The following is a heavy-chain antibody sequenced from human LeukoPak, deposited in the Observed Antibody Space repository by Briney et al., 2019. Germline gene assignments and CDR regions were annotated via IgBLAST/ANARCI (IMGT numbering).Heavy chain of an antibody. CDR3: ARDLSVGSKPDLGFHY. J-gene: IGHJ4*02. CDR1: GGSFSGYY. Sequence: SETLSLTCAVYGGSFSGYYWSWIRQPPGKGLEWIGEINHSGSTNYNPSLKSRVTISVDTSKNQFSLKLSSVTAADTAVYYCARDLSVGSKPDLGFHYWGQGTLVTVSS. CDR2: INHSGST. D-gene: IGHD1-26*01. V-gene: IGHV4-34*01.